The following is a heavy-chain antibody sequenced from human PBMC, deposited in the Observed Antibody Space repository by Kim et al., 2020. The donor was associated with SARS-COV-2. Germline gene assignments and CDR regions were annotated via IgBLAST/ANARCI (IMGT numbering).Heavy chain of an antibody. V-gene: IGHV3-21*01. CDR2: ISSSSSYI. D-gene: IGHD5-12*01. CDR1: GFTFSSYS. CDR3: ARDRDRVATTHYYYYYGMDV. J-gene: IGHJ6*02. Sequence: GGSLRLSCAASGFTFSSYSMNWVRQAPGKGLEWVSSISSSSSYIYYADSVKGRFTISRDNAKNSLYLQMNSLRAEDTAVYYCARDRDRVATTHYYYYYGMDVWGQGTTVTVSS.